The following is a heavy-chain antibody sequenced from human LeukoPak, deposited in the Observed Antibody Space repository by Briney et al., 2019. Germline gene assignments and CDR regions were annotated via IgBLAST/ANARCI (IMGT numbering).Heavy chain of an antibody. CDR2: IIPIFGTA. D-gene: IGHD5-24*01. V-gene: IGHV1-69*06. J-gene: IGHJ4*02. Sequence: ASVKVSCKASGGTFSSYAISWVRQAPGQGLEWMGGIIPIFGTANYAQKFQGRVTITADKSTSTAYMELSSLRSEDTAVYYCARGGDGYNRFDYWGQGTLVTVSS. CDR3: ARGGDGYNRFDY. CDR1: GGTFSSYA.